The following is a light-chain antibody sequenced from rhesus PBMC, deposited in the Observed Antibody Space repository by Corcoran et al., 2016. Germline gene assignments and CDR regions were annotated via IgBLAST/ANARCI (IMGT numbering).Light chain of an antibody. CDR3: MQALQTPYS. Sequence: DIVMTQTPLSLPVTLGEPASISCRSSQSLLSSNGYIYLIWYLQKPGQSPQVLIHYGSNRASGVPDRCSGSGSGTDFTLKISRVEAEDVGVYYCMQALQTPYSFGPGTKVGIK. J-gene: IGKJ2*01. V-gene: IGKV2-60*01. CDR1: QSLLSSNGYIY. CDR2: YGS.